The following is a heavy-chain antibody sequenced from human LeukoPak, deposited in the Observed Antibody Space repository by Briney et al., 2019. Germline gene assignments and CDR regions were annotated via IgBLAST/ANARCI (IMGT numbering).Heavy chain of an antibody. Sequence: ESGPTLVKPTQTLTLTCTFSGFSLSTSGVGVGWIRQPPGKALEWLALIYWNDIKRYSPSLISRLTITKDTSKNQVVLTMTNMDPVDTATYYCAHIPIYYSSGSHYDYWGQGTLVTVSS. CDR1: GFSLSTSGVG. CDR3: AHIPIYYSSGSHYDY. D-gene: IGHD3-10*01. V-gene: IGHV2-5*01. CDR2: IYWNDIK. J-gene: IGHJ4*02.